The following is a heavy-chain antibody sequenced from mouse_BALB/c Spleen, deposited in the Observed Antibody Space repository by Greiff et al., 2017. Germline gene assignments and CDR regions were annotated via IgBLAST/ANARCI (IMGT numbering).Heavy chain of an antibody. CDR2: ISSGGSYT. J-gene: IGHJ4*01. CDR1: GFTFSSYA. CDR3: ARMVDY. V-gene: IGHV5-9-4*01. Sequence: EVQRVESGGGLVKPGGSLKLSCAASGFTFSSYAMSWVRQSPEKRLEWVAEISSGGSYTYYPDTVTGRFTISRDNAKNTLYLEMSSLRSEDTAMYYCARMVDYWGQGTSVTVSS.